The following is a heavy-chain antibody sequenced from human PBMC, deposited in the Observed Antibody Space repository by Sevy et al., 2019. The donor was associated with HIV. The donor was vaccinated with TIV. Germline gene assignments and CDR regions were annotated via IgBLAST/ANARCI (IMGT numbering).Heavy chain of an antibody. CDR1: GFTFSSYG. D-gene: IGHD6-19*01. CDR2: ISYDGSNK. V-gene: IGHV3-30*18. Sequence: GGSLRLSCAASGFTFSSYGMHWVRQAPGKGLEWVAVISYDGSNKYYADSVKGRFTISRDNSKNTLYQQMNSLRAEDTAVYYCAKMAASMGIAEAGTGYWYFDLWGRGTLVTVSS. J-gene: IGHJ2*01. CDR3: AKMAASMGIAEAGTGYWYFDL.